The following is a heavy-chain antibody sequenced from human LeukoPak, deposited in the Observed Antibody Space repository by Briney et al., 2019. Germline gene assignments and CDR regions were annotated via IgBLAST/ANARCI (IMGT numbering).Heavy chain of an antibody. CDR1: GGTFSSYA. J-gene: IGHJ4*02. Sequence: ASVKVSCKASGGTFSSYAISWVRQAPGQGLEWMGRIIPILGIANYAQKFQGRVTMTRNTSISTAYMELSSLRSEDTAVYYCARGPNYYDSSGFHYRDWGQGTLVTVSS. D-gene: IGHD3-22*01. V-gene: IGHV1-69*04. CDR3: ARGPNYYDSSGFHYRD. CDR2: IIPILGIA.